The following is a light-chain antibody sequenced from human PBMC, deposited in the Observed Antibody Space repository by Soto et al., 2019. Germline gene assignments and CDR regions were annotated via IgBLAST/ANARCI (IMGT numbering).Light chain of an antibody. CDR2: EVT. Sequence: QSALTQPASVSGSPGQSITISCTGTSSDVGGYNFVSWYQQHPDKAPKFMIYEVTNRPSGVSNRLSGSKSGNTASLTISGLQAEDEADYYCSSYTSSSTPWVFGGGTKVTVL. V-gene: IGLV2-14*01. CDR3: SSYTSSSTPWV. J-gene: IGLJ3*02. CDR1: SSDVGGYNF.